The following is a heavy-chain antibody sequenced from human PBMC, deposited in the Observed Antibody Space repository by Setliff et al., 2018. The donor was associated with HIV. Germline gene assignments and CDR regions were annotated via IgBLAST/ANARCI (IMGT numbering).Heavy chain of an antibody. D-gene: IGHD5-12*01. J-gene: IGHJ4*02. V-gene: IGHV3-20*04. CDR2: VNWHGSST. CDR1: GFTFDDYG. Sequence: GSLRLSCSASGFTFDDYGMSWVRQAPGKGLEWVSGVNWHGSSTGYADSVKGRFTISRDNARNSLYLQMNSLRAEDTALYYCARDSAGYDYWGQGTLVTVSS. CDR3: ARDSAGYDY.